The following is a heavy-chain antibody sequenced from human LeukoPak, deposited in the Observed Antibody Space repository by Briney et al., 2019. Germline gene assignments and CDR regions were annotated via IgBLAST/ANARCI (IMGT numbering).Heavy chain of an antibody. Sequence: SETLSLTCTVSGGSIGSYYWSWIRQPPGKGLEWIGYIYYSGSTNYNPSLKSRVTISVDTSKNQFSLKLSSVTAADTAVYYCARDFLKVDLVPAAPHNWFDPWGQGTLVTVSS. CDR1: GGSIGSYY. V-gene: IGHV4-59*01. CDR2: IYYSGST. D-gene: IGHD2-2*01. CDR3: ARDFLKVDLVPAAPHNWFDP. J-gene: IGHJ5*02.